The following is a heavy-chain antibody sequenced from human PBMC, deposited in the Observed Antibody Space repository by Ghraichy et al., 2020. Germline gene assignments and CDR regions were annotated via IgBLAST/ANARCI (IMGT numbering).Heavy chain of an antibody. CDR1: GFTVSSYY. D-gene: IGHD3-22*01. CDR3: ARADYYYDSSGYYYGAFDI. CDR2: IYSGDST. Sequence: GGSLRLSCAASGFTVSSYYMSWVRQTPGRGLEWVSVIYSGDSTNYADSVQGRFTISRDNSKNTLYLQMNSLRAEDTAVYYCARADYYYDSSGYYYGAFDIWGQGTMVTVSS. J-gene: IGHJ3*02. V-gene: IGHV3-53*01.